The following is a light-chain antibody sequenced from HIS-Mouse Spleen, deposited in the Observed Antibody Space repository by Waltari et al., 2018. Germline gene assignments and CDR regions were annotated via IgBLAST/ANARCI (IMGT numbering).Light chain of an antibody. Sequence: EIVMTQSPATLSVSPGERATLSCRASQSVSSNLAWYQQKPGQAPRLLIYGASTRATGIPARFSGSVYGTEFTLTISSLQSEDFAVYYCQQYNNWPYNFGQGTKLEIK. CDR1: QSVSSN. V-gene: IGKV3-15*01. CDR3: QQYNNWPYN. J-gene: IGKJ2*01. CDR2: GAS.